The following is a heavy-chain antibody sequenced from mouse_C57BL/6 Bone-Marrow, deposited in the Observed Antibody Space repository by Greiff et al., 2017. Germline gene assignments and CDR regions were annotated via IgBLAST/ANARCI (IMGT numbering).Heavy chain of an antibody. CDR1: GYTFTSYG. CDR3: AMATGFAY. CDR2: IYPRSGNT. V-gene: IGHV1-81*01. Sequence: LVESGAELARPGASVKLSCKASGYTFTSYGISWVKQRTGQGLEWIGEIYPRSGNTYYNEKFKGKATLTADKSSSTAYMELRSLTAEDSAVYFGAMATGFAYWGQGTLVTVSA. D-gene: IGHD1-1*01. J-gene: IGHJ3*01.